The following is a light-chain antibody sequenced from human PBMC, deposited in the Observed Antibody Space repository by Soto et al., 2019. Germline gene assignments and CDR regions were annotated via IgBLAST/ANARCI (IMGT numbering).Light chain of an antibody. V-gene: IGKV1-9*01. Sequence: DIQMTQSPYSLSASVGDRVTITCRASQSISSYLNWYQQKPGKAHKLLIYAASTLQSGVQSRFSGSGSGTEFTLTIRSLQPEDFATYYCQQLNSYPITFGQGTRLDIK. CDR2: AAS. CDR3: QQLNSYPIT. J-gene: IGKJ5*01. CDR1: QSISSY.